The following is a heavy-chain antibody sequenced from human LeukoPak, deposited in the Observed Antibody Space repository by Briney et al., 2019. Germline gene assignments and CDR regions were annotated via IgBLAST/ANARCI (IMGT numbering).Heavy chain of an antibody. D-gene: IGHD3-16*02. J-gene: IGHJ4*02. CDR2: IFPDDSDT. Sequence: GESLKISCKGSGYSFSSYVIGWVRQVPGKGLEWMGIIFPDDSDTRYSPSSQGQVTISVDKSISTAYLQWSSLKASDTAMYYCARPLTVWGSYRYTFDYWGQGTLVTVSS. CDR3: ARPLTVWGSYRYTFDY. V-gene: IGHV5-51*01. CDR1: GYSFSSYV.